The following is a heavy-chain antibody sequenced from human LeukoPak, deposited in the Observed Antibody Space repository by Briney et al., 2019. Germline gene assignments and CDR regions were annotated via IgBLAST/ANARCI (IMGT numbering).Heavy chain of an antibody. CDR2: ISSSGGGDTT. CDR3: ARDGIIAVAGMHY. V-gene: IGHV3-48*01. Sequence: PGGSLRLSCAVSGSTFSHYSMNWVRQAPGKGLEWVSYISSSGGGDTTYYADSVKGRFTISRDNAKNSLYLQMNSLRAEDTAVYYCARDGIIAVAGMHYWGQGSLVTVSS. CDR1: GSTFSHYS. D-gene: IGHD6-19*01. J-gene: IGHJ4*02.